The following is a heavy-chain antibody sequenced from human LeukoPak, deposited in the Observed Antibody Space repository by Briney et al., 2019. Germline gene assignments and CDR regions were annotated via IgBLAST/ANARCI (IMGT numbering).Heavy chain of an antibody. V-gene: IGHV1-8*01. J-gene: IGHJ3*02. CDR1: GYTFTSYD. D-gene: IGHD3-10*01. CDR3: ARCPFGGDAFDI. Sequence: ASVKVSCKASGYTFTSYDINWVGQAAGQGLEGMGWMNPNSGNTGYAQKFQGRFTMTRNTSISTAYMELSSLRSEDTAVYYCARCPFGGDAFDIWGQGTMVTVSS. CDR2: MNPNSGNT.